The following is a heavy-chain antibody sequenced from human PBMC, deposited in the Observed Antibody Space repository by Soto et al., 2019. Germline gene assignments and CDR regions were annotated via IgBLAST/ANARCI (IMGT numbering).Heavy chain of an antibody. CDR2: ISGSGDNI. CDR3: VRDSAIIVVVPRVDGYNWFDP. D-gene: IGHD2-2*01. CDR1: GFTFSDYF. V-gene: IGHV3-11*04. J-gene: IGHJ5*02. Sequence: QVHLVESGGGVVKPAGSLRLFCAASGFTFSDYFMSWIRQAPGKGLEWVSFISGSGDNIKYADSVKGRFTISRDNAKNSLYLQMNSLRDEETAVYYCVRDSAIIVVVPRVDGYNWFDPWGQGTLVTVSS.